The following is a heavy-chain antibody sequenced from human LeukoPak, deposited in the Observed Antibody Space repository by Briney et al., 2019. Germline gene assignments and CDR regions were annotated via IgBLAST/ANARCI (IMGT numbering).Heavy chain of an antibody. D-gene: IGHD6-19*01. V-gene: IGHV3-74*01. CDR3: ARDLQWTTGDD. CDR2: INSDGSST. CDR1: VFTFSSYW. J-gene: IGHJ4*02. Sequence: GGSLRLSCAPSVFTFSSYWMHCVRQAPGKGLVCVSRINSDGSSTSYAGSVKGRFTISRDNAKNTLYLQMNSLRAEDTAVYYCARDLQWTTGDDWGQGTLVTVSS.